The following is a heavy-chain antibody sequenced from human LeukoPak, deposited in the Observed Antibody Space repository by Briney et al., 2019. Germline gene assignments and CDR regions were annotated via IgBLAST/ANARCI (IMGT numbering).Heavy chain of an antibody. J-gene: IGHJ6*03. D-gene: IGHD3-3*01. CDR3: ARGGLFDYDFWSGYPHYYYYMDV. Sequence: GGSLRLSCAASGFTFSSYAMHWVRQAPGKGLEWVAVISYDGSNKYYADSVKGRFTISRDNSKNTLYLQMNSLRAEDTAVYYCARGGLFDYDFWSGYPHYYYYMDVWGKGTTVTVSS. CDR2: ISYDGSNK. V-gene: IGHV3-30-3*01. CDR1: GFTFSSYA.